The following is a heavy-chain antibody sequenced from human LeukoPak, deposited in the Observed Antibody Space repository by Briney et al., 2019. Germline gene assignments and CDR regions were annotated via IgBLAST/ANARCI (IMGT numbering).Heavy chain of an antibody. CDR3: AVTYYDFWSGYYTQNSRYYDY. J-gene: IGHJ4*02. V-gene: IGHV4-34*01. D-gene: IGHD3-3*01. CDR2: INHSGST. Sequence: SETLSLTCAVYGGSFSGYYWSWIRQPPGKGLEWIGEINHSGSTYYNPSLKSRVTISVDTSKNQFSLKLSSVTAADTAVYYCAVTYYDFWSGYYTQNSRYYDYWGQGTLVTVSS. CDR1: GGSFSGYY.